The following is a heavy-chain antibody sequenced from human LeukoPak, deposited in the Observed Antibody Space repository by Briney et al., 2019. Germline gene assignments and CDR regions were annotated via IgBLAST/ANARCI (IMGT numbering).Heavy chain of an antibody. D-gene: IGHD3-16*01. CDR3: ARGLGD. CDR1: GFTISSNY. J-gene: IGHJ4*02. V-gene: IGHV3-53*01. CDR2: IYSGGST. Sequence: PGGSLSLSCAASGFTISSNYMSWVRQAPGKGLEGVSVIYSGGSTYYADSVKGRFTISRDNSKNTLYLQMDSLRAEDTAVYYCARGLGDWGQGTLVTVSS.